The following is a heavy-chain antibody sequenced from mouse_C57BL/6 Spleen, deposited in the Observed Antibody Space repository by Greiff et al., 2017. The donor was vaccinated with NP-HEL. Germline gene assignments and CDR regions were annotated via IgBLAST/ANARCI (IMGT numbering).Heavy chain of an antibody. J-gene: IGHJ1*03. CDR2: IHPNSGST. Sequence: QVQLQQPGAELVKPGASVKLSCKASGYTFTSYWMHWVKQRPGQGLKWIGMIHPNSGSTNYNEKFKSKATLTVDKSSSTAYMQLSSLTSEDSAVYYCARSSYWYFDVWGTGTTVTVSS. CDR3: ARSSYWYFDV. D-gene: IGHD1-1*01. CDR1: GYTFTSYW. V-gene: IGHV1-64*01.